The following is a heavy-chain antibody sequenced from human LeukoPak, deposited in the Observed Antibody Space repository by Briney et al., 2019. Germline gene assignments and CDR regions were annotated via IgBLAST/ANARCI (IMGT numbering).Heavy chain of an antibody. V-gene: IGHV1-18*01. D-gene: IGHD6-13*01. CDR3: ARDGGSSSWLSAYYYYGMDV. CDR2: ISAYNGNT. Sequence: EASVNVSCKASGYTFTSYGISWVRQAPGQGLEWMGWISAYNGNTNYAQKLQGRVTMTTDTSTSTAYMELRSLRSDDTAVYCCARDGGSSSWLSAYYYYGMDVWGQGTTVTVSS. CDR1: GYTFTSYG. J-gene: IGHJ6*02.